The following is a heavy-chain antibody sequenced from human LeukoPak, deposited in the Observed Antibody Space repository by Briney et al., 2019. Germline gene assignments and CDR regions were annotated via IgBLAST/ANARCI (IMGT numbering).Heavy chain of an antibody. V-gene: IGHV1-69*13. CDR3: ARGPDPYYYGSGSHGRSFDY. D-gene: IGHD3-10*01. Sequence: SVKVSCKASGGTFSSYAISWVRQAPGQGLGWMGGIIPIFGTANYAQKFQGRVTITADESTSTAYMELSSLRSEDTAVYYCARGPDPYYYGSGSHGRSFDYWGQGTLVTVSS. CDR2: IIPIFGTA. CDR1: GGTFSSYA. J-gene: IGHJ4*02.